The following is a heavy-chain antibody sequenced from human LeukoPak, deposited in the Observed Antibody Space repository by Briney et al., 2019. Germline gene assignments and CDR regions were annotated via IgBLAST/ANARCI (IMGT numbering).Heavy chain of an antibody. J-gene: IGHJ4*02. D-gene: IGHD3-22*01. CDR1: GGSISTYS. V-gene: IGHV4-4*07. CDR3: ARASYSYDINGWVPFDY. Sequence: SKTLSLTCTVSGGSISTYSWNWIRQPAGKGLEWIGRIFASGTTKYNPSLKSRVTMSVETSKNQFSLKLSSVTAADTAVYYCARASYSYDINGWVPFDYWGQGTLVTVSS. CDR2: IFASGTT.